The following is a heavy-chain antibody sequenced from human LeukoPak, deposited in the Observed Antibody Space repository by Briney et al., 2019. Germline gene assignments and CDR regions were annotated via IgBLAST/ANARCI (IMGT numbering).Heavy chain of an antibody. CDR3: ARQNDILTGYSYYYYYYVDV. Sequence: SETLSLTCTVSGGSISSSSYYWGWIRQPPGKGLEWIGSITYYNPSLKSRVTISVDTSKNQFSLKLSSVTAADTAVYYCARQNDILTGYSYYYYYYVDVWGKGTTVTISS. D-gene: IGHD3-9*01. CDR1: GGSISSSSYY. J-gene: IGHJ6*03. CDR2: IT. V-gene: IGHV4-39*01.